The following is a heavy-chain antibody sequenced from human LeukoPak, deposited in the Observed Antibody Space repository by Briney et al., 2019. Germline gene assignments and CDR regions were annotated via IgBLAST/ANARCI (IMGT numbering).Heavy chain of an antibody. D-gene: IGHD3-10*01. J-gene: IGHJ6*02. CDR2: IYPGDSDT. V-gene: IGHV5-51*01. CDR3: ARLGMVRGVNYYYGMDV. Sequence: GESLKISCKGSGYSFTSYWIGWVRQMPGKGLEWMGIIYPGDSDTRYSPSFQGQVTISADKSISTAYPQWSSLKASDTAMYYCARLGMVRGVNYYYGMDVWGQGTTVTVSS. CDR1: GYSFTSYW.